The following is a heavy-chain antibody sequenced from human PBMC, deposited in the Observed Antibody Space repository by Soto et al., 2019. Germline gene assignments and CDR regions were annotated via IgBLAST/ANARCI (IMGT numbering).Heavy chain of an antibody. V-gene: IGHV3-23*01. CDR1: GFTFSSYA. CDR3: AKGGWRIVGATDAQSRKGIDY. CDR2: ISGSGGST. D-gene: IGHD1-26*01. J-gene: IGHJ4*02. Sequence: SGGSLRLSCAASGFTFSSYAMSWVRQAPGKGLEWVSAISGSGGSTYYADSVKGRFTISRDNSKNTLYLQRNSLRAEDTAVYYCAKGGWRIVGATDAQSRKGIDYWGQGTLVTVSS.